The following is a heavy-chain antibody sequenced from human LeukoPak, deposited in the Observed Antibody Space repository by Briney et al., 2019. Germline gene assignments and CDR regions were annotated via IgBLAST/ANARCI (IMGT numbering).Heavy chain of an antibody. V-gene: IGHV3-21*01. Sequence: GGSLRLSCAVSGFTFSSYSMNWVRQAPGKGLEWVSSITSSSSYIYYADSVKGRFTISRDNAKNSLYLQMNSLRAEDTAVYYCARDLTVTSTCWLDRWGQGTLVTVSS. CDR3: ARDLTVTSTCWLDR. J-gene: IGHJ5*02. D-gene: IGHD4-11*01. CDR1: GFTFSSYS. CDR2: ITSSSSYI.